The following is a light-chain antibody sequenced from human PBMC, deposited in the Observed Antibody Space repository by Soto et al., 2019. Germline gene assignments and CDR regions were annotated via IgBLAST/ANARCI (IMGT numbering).Light chain of an antibody. J-gene: IGLJ2*01. V-gene: IGLV1-44*01. CDR2: SNN. Sequence: QSALTQPPSVSGTPEQRVTISCSGSSSNIGSHGVNWYRHLPGTATKLLIYSNNQRPSGVPDRCSGSKSGTSVSLAISGLPSEDEDDYYCAAWDDILNGVIVGGGTKVTVL. CDR1: SSNIGSHG. CDR3: AAWDDILNGVI.